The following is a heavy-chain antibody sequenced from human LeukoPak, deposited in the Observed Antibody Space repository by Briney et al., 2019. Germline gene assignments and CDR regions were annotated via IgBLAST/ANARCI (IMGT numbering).Heavy chain of an antibody. CDR1: GGTFSSYA. Sequence: SVKVSCKASGGTFSSYAISWVRQAPGQGLEWMGRIIPILGIANYAQKFQGGVTITADKSTSTAYMELSSLRSEDTAVYYCARALNRNTYYYDSSGYPGSEYYYGMDVWGQGTTVTVSS. V-gene: IGHV1-69*04. CDR3: ARALNRNTYYYDSSGYPGSEYYYGMDV. J-gene: IGHJ6*02. D-gene: IGHD3-22*01. CDR2: IIPILGIA.